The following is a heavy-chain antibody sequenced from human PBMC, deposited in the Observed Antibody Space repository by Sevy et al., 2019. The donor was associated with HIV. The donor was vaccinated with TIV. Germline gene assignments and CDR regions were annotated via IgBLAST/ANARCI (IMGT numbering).Heavy chain of an antibody. V-gene: IGHV3-23*01. D-gene: IGHD2-8*01. CDR2: LSFGCGEI. J-gene: IGHJ4*02. CDR1: GFTFSKYS. CDR3: AREGCTKPHDY. Sequence: GGSLRLFCAASGFTFSKYSMSWVRQPPGKGLEWVSTLSFGCGEINYADSVKGRFTNSRDNSKSSVYLQMNNLRPEDTAVYYCAREGCTKPHDYWGQGTLVTVSS.